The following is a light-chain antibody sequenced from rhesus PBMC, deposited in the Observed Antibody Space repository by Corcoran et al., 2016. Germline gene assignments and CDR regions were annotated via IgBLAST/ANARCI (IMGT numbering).Light chain of an antibody. CDR2: DAS. CDR3: QQHNSYPPLT. CDR1: QGISKY. V-gene: IGKV1-25*01. Sequence: DIQMTQSPSSLSASVGDTVTITCQASQGISKYLAWYQQKPGKAPKLLIYDASTLQSGVPSRFSGSGAGTEFTLTISSLQPEDFATYYCQQHNSYPPLTFGGGTKVELK. J-gene: IGKJ4*01.